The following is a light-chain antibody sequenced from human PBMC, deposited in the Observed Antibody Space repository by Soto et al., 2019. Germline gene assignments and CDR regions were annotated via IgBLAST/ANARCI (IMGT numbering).Light chain of an antibody. CDR2: EVS. V-gene: IGLV2-8*01. J-gene: IGLJ1*01. CDR3: SSYAGSNNFV. CDR1: SGDVGSYNL. Sequence: QSALTQPASMSGSPGQSITISCTGTSGDVGSYNLVSWYQQHPGKAPKLLIYEVSERPSGVPDRFSGSKSSNTASLTVSGLQAEDEADYYCSSYAGSNNFVFGTGTKVTVL.